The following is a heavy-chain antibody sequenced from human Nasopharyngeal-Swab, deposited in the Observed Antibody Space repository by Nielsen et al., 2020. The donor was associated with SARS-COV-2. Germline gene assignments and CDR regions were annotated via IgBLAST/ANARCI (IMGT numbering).Heavy chain of an antibody. CDR2: INHSGST. CDR1: GGSFSGYY. D-gene: IGHD1-26*01. J-gene: IGHJ4*02. Sequence: SETLSLTCAVYGGSFSGYYWSWIRQPPGKGLEWIGEINHSGSTNYNPSLKGRVTISVDTSKNQFSLKLSSVTAADTAVYYCARVTPRRNGATFSIDYWGQGTLVTVSS. CDR3: ARVTPRRNGATFSIDY. V-gene: IGHV4-34*01.